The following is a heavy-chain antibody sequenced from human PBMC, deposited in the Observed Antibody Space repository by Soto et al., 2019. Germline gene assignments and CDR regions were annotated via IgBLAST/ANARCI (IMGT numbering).Heavy chain of an antibody. CDR3: ASTLGYCSGGSCYSGFDY. D-gene: IGHD2-15*01. CDR2: ISGSGGST. V-gene: IGHV3-23*01. J-gene: IGHJ4*02. CDR1: GFTFSSYA. Sequence: GGSLRLSCAASGFTFSSYAMSWVRQAPGKGLEWVSAISGSGGSTYYADSVKGRFTISRDNSKNTLYLQMNSLRAEDTAVYYCASTLGYCSGGSCYSGFDYWGQGTLVTVSS.